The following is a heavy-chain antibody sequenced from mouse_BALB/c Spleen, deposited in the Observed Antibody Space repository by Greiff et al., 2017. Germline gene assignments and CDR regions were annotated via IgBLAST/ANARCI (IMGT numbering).Heavy chain of an antibody. D-gene: IGHD1-1*01. V-gene: IGHV5-12-1*01. J-gene: IGHJ1*01. CDR3: ARTLYYYGSRWYFDV. CDR2: ISSGGGST. Sequence: EVMLVESGGGLVKPGGSLKLSCAASGFAFSSYDMSWVRQTPEKRLEWVAYISSGGGSTYYPDTVKGRFTISRDNAKNTLYLQMSSLKSEDTAMYYCARTLYYYGSRWYFDVWGAGTTVTVSS. CDR1: GFAFSSYD.